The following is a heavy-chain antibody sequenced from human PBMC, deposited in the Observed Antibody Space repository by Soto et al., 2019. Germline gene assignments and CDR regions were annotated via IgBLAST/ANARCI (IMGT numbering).Heavy chain of an antibody. V-gene: IGHV1-18*04. CDR1: GYTFTSYG. CDR2: ISAYNGNT. J-gene: IGHJ6*02. Sequence: QVQLVQSGAEVKKPGASVKVSCKASGYTFTSYGISWVRQAPGQGLEWMGWISAYNGNTNYAQKLQGRVTMTTDTSTSTAYMELRSLRSDDTAVYYCARDPPRLQQLVLPYYYYGMDVWGQGTTVTVSS. CDR3: ARDPPRLQQLVLPYYYYGMDV. D-gene: IGHD6-13*01.